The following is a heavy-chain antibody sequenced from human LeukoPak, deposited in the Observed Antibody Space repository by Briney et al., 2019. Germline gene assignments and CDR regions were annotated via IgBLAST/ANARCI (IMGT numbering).Heavy chain of an antibody. CDR3: ARGGRYTSSSGYSYYALDV. Sequence: SETLSLTCTVSVVSSTTYYWSWIRQPPGRGLEWIGYIYYSGGTSYSPSLKSRVTISLDASKSQVSLLVSSVTAADTAVYYCARGGRYTSSSGYSYYALDVWGQGTTVTVSS. CDR2: IYYSGGT. V-gene: IGHV4-59*12. D-gene: IGHD6-6*01. CDR1: VVSSTTYY. J-gene: IGHJ6*02.